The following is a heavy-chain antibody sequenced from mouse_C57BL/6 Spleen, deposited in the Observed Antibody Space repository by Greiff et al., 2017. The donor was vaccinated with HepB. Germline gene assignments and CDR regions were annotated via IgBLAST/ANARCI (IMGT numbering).Heavy chain of an antibody. CDR2: ISSGGSYT. J-gene: IGHJ3*01. CDR1: GFTFSSYG. V-gene: IGHV5-6*01. Sequence: EVQLVESGGDLVKPGGSLKLSCAASGFTFSSYGMSWVRQTPDKRLEWVATISSGGSYTYYPDSVKGRFTISRDNAKNTLYLQMSRLKSEDTAMYYCARLDGTSFAYWGQGTLVTVSA. CDR3: ARLDGTSFAY.